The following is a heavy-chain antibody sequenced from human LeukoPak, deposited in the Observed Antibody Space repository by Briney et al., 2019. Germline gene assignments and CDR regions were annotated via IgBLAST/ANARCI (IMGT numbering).Heavy chain of an antibody. CDR3: ARGPYSSGWYEKGNWFDP. D-gene: IGHD6-19*01. V-gene: IGHV1-2*02. J-gene: IGHJ5*02. Sequence: ASVKVSCKASVYTFTGYYMHWVRQAPGQGLEWMGWINPNSGGTNYAQKFQGRVTMTRDTSISTAYMELSRLRSDDTAVYYCARGPYSSGWYEKGNWFDPWGQGTLVTGSS. CDR2: INPNSGGT. CDR1: VYTFTGYY.